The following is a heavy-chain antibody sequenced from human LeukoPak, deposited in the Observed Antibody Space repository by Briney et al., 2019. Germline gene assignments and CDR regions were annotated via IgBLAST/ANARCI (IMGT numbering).Heavy chain of an antibody. Sequence: ASVKVSCKTSGYTFTSFDINWVRHTTGHGPEWMGWVNCDNENTRYARKFQGRVAITRDTSTSTVYLELNNLSSDDTAMYYYTRGPFLNGNAYNWFDPWGQGTLVTVSS. J-gene: IGHJ5*02. V-gene: IGHV1-8*03. D-gene: IGHD1-20*01. CDR2: VNCDNENT. CDR3: TRGPFLNGNAYNWFDP. CDR1: GYTFTSFD.